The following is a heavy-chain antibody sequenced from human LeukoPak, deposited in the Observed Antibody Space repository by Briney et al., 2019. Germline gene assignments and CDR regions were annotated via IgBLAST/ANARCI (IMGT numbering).Heavy chain of an antibody. CDR1: GFTFSSYS. V-gene: IGHV3-21*01. Sequence: GGSLRLSCAASGFTFSSYSMNWVRQAPGKGPEWVSSISSSSSYIYYADSVKGRFTISRDNAKNSLYLQMNSLRAADTAVYYCARVLRGAARPFDYWGQGTLVTVSS. CDR3: ARVLRGAARPFDY. J-gene: IGHJ4*02. D-gene: IGHD6-6*01. CDR2: ISSSSSYI.